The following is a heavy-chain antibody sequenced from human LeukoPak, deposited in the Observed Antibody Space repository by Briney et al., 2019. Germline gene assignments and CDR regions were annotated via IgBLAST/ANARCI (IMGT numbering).Heavy chain of an antibody. D-gene: IGHD2-8*01. V-gene: IGHV4-4*07. J-gene: IGHJ4*02. Sequence: SETLSLTCTVSGGSISSYYWSWIRQPAGKGLEWIGRIYTSGSTNYNPSLKSRVTMSVDASKNQFSLKLSSVTAADTAVYYCARDSSYCTNGVCYGFYFDYWGQGTLVTVSS. CDR1: GGSISSYY. CDR3: ARDSSYCTNGVCYGFYFDY. CDR2: IYTSGST.